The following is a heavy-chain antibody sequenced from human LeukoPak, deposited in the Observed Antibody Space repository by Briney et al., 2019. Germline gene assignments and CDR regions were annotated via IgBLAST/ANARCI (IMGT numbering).Heavy chain of an antibody. D-gene: IGHD2-2*01. J-gene: IGHJ4*02. CDR1: GGSFSGYY. CDR2: INHSGST. CDR3: ARAAPAATIDY. Sequence: SETLSLTCAVYGGSFSGYYWSWIRQPPGKGLEWIGEINHSGSTNYNPSLKGRVTISVDTSKNQFSLKLSSVTAADTAVYYCARAAPAATIDYWGQGILVTVSS. V-gene: IGHV4-34*01.